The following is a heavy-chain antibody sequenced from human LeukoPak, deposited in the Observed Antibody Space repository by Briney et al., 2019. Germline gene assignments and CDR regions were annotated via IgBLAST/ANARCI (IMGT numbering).Heavy chain of an antibody. J-gene: IGHJ4*02. CDR3: ARDVTLGFSYGFDY. CDR2: ISSSSSYI. CDR1: GFTFSSYS. Sequence: GGSLRLSCAASGFTFSSYSMNWVRQAPGKGLEWVSSISSSSSYIYYADSVKGRFTISRDNAKNSLYLQVNSLRAEDTAVYYCARDVTLGFSYGFDYWGQGTLVTVSS. V-gene: IGHV3-21*01. D-gene: IGHD5-18*01.